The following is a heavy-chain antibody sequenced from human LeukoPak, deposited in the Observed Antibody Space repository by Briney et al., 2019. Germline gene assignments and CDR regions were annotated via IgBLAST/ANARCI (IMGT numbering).Heavy chain of an antibody. J-gene: IGHJ4*02. CDR3: ARVLRSDVYYFDY. CDR2: IYTSGST. D-gene: IGHD2/OR15-2a*01. Sequence: SETLSLTCTVSGGSISSSSYYWSWIRQPAGKGLEWIGRIYTSGSTNYNPSLKSRVTMSVDTSKNQFSLKLSSVTAADTAVYYCARVLRSDVYYFDYWGQGTLVTVSS. V-gene: IGHV4-61*02. CDR1: GGSISSSSYY.